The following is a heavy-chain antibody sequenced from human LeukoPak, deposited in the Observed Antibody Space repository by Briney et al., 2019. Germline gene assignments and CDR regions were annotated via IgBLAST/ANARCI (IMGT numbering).Heavy chain of an antibody. V-gene: IGHV1-2*02. CDR3: ARHTLAAAD. CDR2: INPNSGDT. D-gene: IGHD6-13*01. J-gene: IGHJ4*02. Sequence: VASVKVSCKASGYTFSGYYMHWVRQAPGQGLEWMGWINPNSGDTNYAQKFQGRVTMTRDTSISTAYMELSRLRFDDTAVYYCARHTLAAADWGQGALVTVSS. CDR1: GYTFSGYY.